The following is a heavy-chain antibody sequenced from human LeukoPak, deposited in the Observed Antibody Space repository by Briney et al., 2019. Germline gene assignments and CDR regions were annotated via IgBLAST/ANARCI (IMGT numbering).Heavy chain of an antibody. D-gene: IGHD6-13*01. J-gene: IGHJ6*03. CDR1: GYTFTSYD. CDR2: MNAYNGNT. CDR3: ARDLYGSSWYDSYYYYYMDV. Sequence: ASVKVSCKASGYTFTSYDINWVRQATGQGLEWMGWMNAYNGNTNYAQKLQSRVTMTTDTSTSTAYMELRSLRSDDTAVYYCARDLYGSSWYDSYYYYYMDVWGKGTTVTVSS. V-gene: IGHV1-18*01.